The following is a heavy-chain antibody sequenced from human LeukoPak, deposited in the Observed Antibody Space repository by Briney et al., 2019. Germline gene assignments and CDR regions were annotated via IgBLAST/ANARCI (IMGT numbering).Heavy chain of an antibody. D-gene: IGHD1-14*01. J-gene: IGHJ6*03. V-gene: IGHV4-38-2*02. CDR3: ARASEAYYYYYMDV. CDR2: IYHIGST. Sequence: SETLSLTCTVSGYSISSGYYWGWIRQPPGKGLEWIGSIYHIGSTYYNPSLKIRVTISVDTSKNQFSLKLSYVTAADTAVYYCARASEAYYYYYMDVWGKGTKVPIS. CDR1: GYSISSGYY.